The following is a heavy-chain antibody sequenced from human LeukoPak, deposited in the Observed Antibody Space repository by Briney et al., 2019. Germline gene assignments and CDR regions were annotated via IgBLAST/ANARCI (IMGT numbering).Heavy chain of an antibody. J-gene: IGHJ4*02. CDR1: EFTFRNYN. CDR3: ARVHGSGWYGDY. CDR2: ISSGSSHI. V-gene: IGHV3-48*02. D-gene: IGHD6-19*01. Sequence: PGGSLRLSCAASEFTFRNYNMNWVRHAAGKGLEWVSYISSGSSHIEYADSVKGRFTISRDNTMNSLYLQMNSLRDEDTAVYYCARVHGSGWYGDYWGQGSLVTVSS.